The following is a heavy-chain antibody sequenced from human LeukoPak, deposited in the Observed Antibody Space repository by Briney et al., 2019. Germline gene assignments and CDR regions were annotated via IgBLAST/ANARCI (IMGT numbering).Heavy chain of an antibody. J-gene: IGHJ4*02. D-gene: IGHD6-13*01. CDR3: ARDRYSSSWYETDY. CDR1: GYTFTSYG. CDR2: ISAYNGNT. Sequence: ASVKVSCKASGYTFTSYGISWVRQAPGQGLEWMGWISAYNGNTNYAQKLQGRVTMTTDTSTSTAYMELRSLRSDDTAVYYCARDRYSSSWYETDYWGQGTLVTVSS. V-gene: IGHV1-18*04.